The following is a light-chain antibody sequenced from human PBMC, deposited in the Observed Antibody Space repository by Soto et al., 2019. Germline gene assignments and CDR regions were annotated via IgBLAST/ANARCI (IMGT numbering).Light chain of an antibody. J-gene: IGLJ3*02. CDR3: QVWDSSGDHLGV. CDR1: NIGSQS. Sequence: SYVLTQPPSVSVSPRKTATITCGGNNIGSQSVHWYQQKPGQAPVLVMFYDRVRPSGIPDRFSGSNSGNTATLTISRVEAGDEADYYCQVWDSSGDHLGVFGGGTKLTVL. V-gene: IGLV3-21*01. CDR2: YDR.